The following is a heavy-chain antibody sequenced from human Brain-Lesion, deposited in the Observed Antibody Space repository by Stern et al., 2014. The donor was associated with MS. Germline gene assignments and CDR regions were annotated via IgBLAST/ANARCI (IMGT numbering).Heavy chain of an antibody. J-gene: IGHJ4*02. CDR2: SDHSGST. D-gene: IGHD6-13*01. Sequence: MQLVESGPGLVKPSGTLSLTCAVSGGSISSSNWWSWVRQSPGKGLEWIGESDHSGSTIYNPSLKSRVTVSEDKSKNRFSLNLRSVTAADTAVYFCARFPASRPHVFDSWGQGTLVTVSS. CDR3: ARFPASRPHVFDS. V-gene: IGHV4-4*02. CDR1: GGSISSSNW.